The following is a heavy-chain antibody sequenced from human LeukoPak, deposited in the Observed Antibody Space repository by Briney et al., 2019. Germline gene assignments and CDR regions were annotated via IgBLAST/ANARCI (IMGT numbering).Heavy chain of an antibody. D-gene: IGHD5-24*01. CDR2: ISGSGGST. J-gene: IGHJ4*02. V-gene: IGHV3-23*01. CDR3: AKDIEMATTN. CDR1: GFTFSSYA. Sequence: GASLRLSCAASGFTFSSYAMSWVRQAPGKGLEWVSAISGSGGSTYYADSVNGRFTISRDNSKNTLYLQMNSLRAEDTAVYYCAKDIEMATTNWGQGTLVTVSS.